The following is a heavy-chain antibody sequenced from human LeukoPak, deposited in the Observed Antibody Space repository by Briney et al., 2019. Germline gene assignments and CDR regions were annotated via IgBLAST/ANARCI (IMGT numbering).Heavy chain of an antibody. CDR2: INHSGST. J-gene: IGHJ4*02. CDR1: GGSFSGYY. Sequence: PSETLSLTCAVYGGSFSGYYWTWIRQSPGKGLEWIGEINHSGSTNYNPSLKSRVTISADTSKNQFSLKVNSVTAADTAVYYCARRPSIAVPAYGPNFDFWGQGTLVTVSS. CDR3: ARRPSIAVPAYGPNFDF. V-gene: IGHV4-34*01. D-gene: IGHD6-19*01.